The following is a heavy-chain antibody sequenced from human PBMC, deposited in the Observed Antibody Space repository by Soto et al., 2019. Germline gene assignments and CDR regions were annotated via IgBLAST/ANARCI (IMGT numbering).Heavy chain of an antibody. D-gene: IGHD3-3*01. CDR2: IYYSGST. CDR3: ARGLYYDFWSGYYTGAPYNWFDP. J-gene: IGHJ5*02. V-gene: IGHV4-59*01. CDR1: GGSISSYY. Sequence: NPSETLSLTCTVSGGSISSYYWSWIRQPPGKGLEWIGYIYYSGSTNYNPSLKSRVTISVDTSKNQFSLKLSSVTAADTAVYYCARGLYYDFWSGYYTGAPYNWFDPWGQGTLVTVSS.